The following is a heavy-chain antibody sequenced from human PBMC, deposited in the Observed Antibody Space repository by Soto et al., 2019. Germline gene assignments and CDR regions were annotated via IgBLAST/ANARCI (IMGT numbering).Heavy chain of an antibody. J-gene: IGHJ4*02. Sequence: LRLSCAVSGFNVRSYGMSWVRQAPGKGLEWVASIKEDGSEIYYLQSVRGRFTISRDSAGNALQLAMNYLSAEDTATYFCARDIGFDYVNWGQGTLVTVSS. D-gene: IGHD3-16*01. CDR1: GFNVRSYG. CDR2: IKEDGSEI. CDR3: ARDIGFDYVN. V-gene: IGHV3-7*01.